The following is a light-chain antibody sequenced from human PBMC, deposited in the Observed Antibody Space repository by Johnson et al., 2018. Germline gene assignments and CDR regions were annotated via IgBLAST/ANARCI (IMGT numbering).Light chain of an antibody. Sequence: QSVLTQPPPVSAAPGQKVTISCSGSSSNNGNNYVSWYQQLPGTAPKLLIYENNKRPSGIPDRFSGSKSGTSATLGITGLQTGDEADYYCGTWDSSLSAGNVFGTGTKVTVL. CDR1: SSNNGNNY. CDR2: ENN. J-gene: IGLJ1*01. V-gene: IGLV1-51*02. CDR3: GTWDSSLSAGNV.